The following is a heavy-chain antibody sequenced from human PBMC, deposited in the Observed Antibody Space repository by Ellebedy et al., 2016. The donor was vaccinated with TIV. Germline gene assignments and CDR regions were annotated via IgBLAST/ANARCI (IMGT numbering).Heavy chain of an antibody. CDR1: GYSFTSYA. CDR2: ISTHNSNT. J-gene: IGHJ4*01. D-gene: IGHD4-17*01. Sequence: ASVKVSCKASGYSFTSYAITWVRQAPGQGLEWVGWISTHNSNTNYAPKLRGRVTLTTETTTGTAYMELRSLRSDDTAVYYCARAFEFGDYVFDSWGHGTLVTVSS. CDR3: ARAFEFGDYVFDS. V-gene: IGHV1-18*01.